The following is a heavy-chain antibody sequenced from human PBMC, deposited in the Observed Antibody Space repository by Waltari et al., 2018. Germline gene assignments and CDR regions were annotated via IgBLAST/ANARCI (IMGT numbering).Heavy chain of an antibody. D-gene: IGHD2-15*01. CDR3: ARGYCSGGSCYAIDY. V-gene: IGHV3-21*01. CDR1: GFPFSSYS. CDR2: ISSSSSYI. J-gene: IGHJ4*02. Sequence: EVQLVESGGGLVKPGGSLRLSCAPSGFPFSSYSMKRVRQPPGKGLEWVSSISSSSSYIYYADSVKGRFTISRDNAKNSLYLQMNSLRAEDTAVYYCARGYCSGGSCYAIDYWGQGTLVTVSS.